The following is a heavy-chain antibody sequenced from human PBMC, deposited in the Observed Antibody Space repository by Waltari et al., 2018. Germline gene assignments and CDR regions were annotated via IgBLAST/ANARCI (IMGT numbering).Heavy chain of an antibody. CDR1: GFNFNRGS. J-gene: IGHJ4*02. V-gene: IGHV3-21*02. Sequence: EVQLVESGGGLVKPGGSLTLSCEASGFNFNRGSMTWVRQAPGKGLEWLSTIASGSDYIFYAVSVRGRFTISRDNARSTVNLRMNSLRTEDTAVYYCVKGGYIISDYWGQGIQVIVSS. CDR3: VKGGYIISDY. D-gene: IGHD3-22*01. CDR2: IASGSDYI.